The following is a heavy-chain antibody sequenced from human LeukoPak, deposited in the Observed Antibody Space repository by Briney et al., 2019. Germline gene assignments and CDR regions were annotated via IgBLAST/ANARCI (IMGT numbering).Heavy chain of an antibody. Sequence: GGSLRLSCAASGFTFSSYRMDWVRQAPGKGLEWVSSISSSSSYIYYADSVKGRFTISRDNAKNSLYLQMNSLRAEDTAVYYCARALGWGNYDAFDIWGQGTMVTVSS. CDR2: ISSSSSYI. V-gene: IGHV3-21*01. D-gene: IGHD1-7*01. CDR1: GFTFSSYR. CDR3: ARALGWGNYDAFDI. J-gene: IGHJ3*02.